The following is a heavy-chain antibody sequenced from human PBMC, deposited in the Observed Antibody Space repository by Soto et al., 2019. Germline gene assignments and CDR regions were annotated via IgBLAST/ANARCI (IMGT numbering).Heavy chain of an antibody. CDR1: GGSISSSNYY. CDR3: ASLVYDSSGYRPG. Sequence: QLQLQESGPGLVKPSETLSLTCTVSGGSISSSNYYWGWIRQPPAKGLEWIGSIYYTGSTYYKPSLKSRVTISVHTSQKPFSLKLSSVIAADPAVYYCASLVYDSSGYRPGWGQGTLVTVSS. V-gene: IGHV4-39*01. J-gene: IGHJ4*02. D-gene: IGHD3-22*01. CDR2: IYYTGST.